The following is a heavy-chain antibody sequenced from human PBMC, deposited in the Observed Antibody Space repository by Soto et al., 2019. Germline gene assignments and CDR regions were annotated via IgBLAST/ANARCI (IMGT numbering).Heavy chain of an antibody. V-gene: IGHV3-9*01. CDR2: INWNSGSI. CDR3: VKDESINWYSGHFRH. J-gene: IGHJ1*01. D-gene: IGHD6-13*01. Sequence: GGSLRLSCAASGFTFDDYAMHWVRQVPGKGLGWVSGINWNSGSIGYADSVKGRFAISRDNAKNSLHLQMNSLRAEDTAFYYCVKDESINWYSGHFRHWGQGTLVTVSS. CDR1: GFTFDDYA.